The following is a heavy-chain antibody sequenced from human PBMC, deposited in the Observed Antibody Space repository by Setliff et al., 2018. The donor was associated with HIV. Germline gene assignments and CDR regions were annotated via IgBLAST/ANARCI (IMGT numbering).Heavy chain of an antibody. J-gene: IGHJ4*02. Sequence: SETLSLTCAVYGVSFSDFYWGWIRQPPGKGLEWIGEITHSGTTNYNPSLKSRVTISVDTSKKQFSLKLNSVTAADTAVYYCARGGLGDGYNRDSWGQGTLVTVSS. CDR1: GVSFSDFY. D-gene: IGHD5-12*01. CDR2: ITHSGTT. CDR3: ARGGLGDGYNRDS. V-gene: IGHV4-34*01.